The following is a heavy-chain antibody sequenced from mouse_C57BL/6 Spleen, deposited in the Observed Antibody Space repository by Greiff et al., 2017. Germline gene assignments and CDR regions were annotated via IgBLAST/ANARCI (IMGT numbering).Heavy chain of an antibody. Sequence: VQLQQSGPVLVKPGASVKMSCKASGYTFTDYYMNWVKQSHGKSLEWIGVINPYNGGTSYNQKFKGKATLTVDKSSSTAYMELNSLTSEDSAVYYCAHYYGSSYHAMDYWGQGTSVTVSS. CDR1: GYTFTDYY. J-gene: IGHJ4*01. D-gene: IGHD1-1*01. CDR2: INPYNGGT. V-gene: IGHV1-19*01. CDR3: AHYYGSSYHAMDY.